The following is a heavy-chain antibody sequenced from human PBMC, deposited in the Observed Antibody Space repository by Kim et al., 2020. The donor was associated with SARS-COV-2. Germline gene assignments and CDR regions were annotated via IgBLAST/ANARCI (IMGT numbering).Heavy chain of an antibody. CDR2: ISTSTGNK. CDR3: ASVLKGVNRLLYGLEP. Sequence: ASVKVSCKSSDHTLIVYSFAWVRQVPGQGLEWMGYISTSTGNKEYAQKLQGRLTLTTEKSTGTGYMELRSLRSDDSAVYYCASVLKGVNRLLYGLEPWGQ. V-gene: IGHV1-18*04. CDR1: DHTLIVYS. J-gene: IGHJ6*02. D-gene: IGHD3-10*01.